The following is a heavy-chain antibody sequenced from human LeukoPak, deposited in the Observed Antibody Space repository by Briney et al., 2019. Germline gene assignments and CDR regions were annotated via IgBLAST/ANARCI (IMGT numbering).Heavy chain of an antibody. CDR2: IYYSGNT. CDR3: ARARNYYDSSGYDS. J-gene: IGHJ4*02. CDR1: GDSINTYY. D-gene: IGHD3-22*01. V-gene: IGHV4-59*01. Sequence: SETLSLTCTVSGDSINTYYWNWIRQPPGKGLEWIGYIYYSGNTDYNPSLKSRVTISVDTSNDQVSLKLRSVTAADTALYYCARARNYYDSSGYDSWGQGTLVTVSS.